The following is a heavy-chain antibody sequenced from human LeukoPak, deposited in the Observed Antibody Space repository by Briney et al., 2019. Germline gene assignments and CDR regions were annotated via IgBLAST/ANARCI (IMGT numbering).Heavy chain of an antibody. D-gene: IGHD5/OR15-5a*01. CDR2: MSPKSGKT. J-gene: IGHJ4*02. V-gene: IGHV1-8*01. CDR1: GYTFTSYD. Sequence: ASVKVSCKASGYTFTSYDINWVRPATGQGGEWMGWMSPKSGKTDYVQKFQGRVTMTKATSISTAYIELSSLRSEATAAYSCARGLGIPGVYPDIRFWGQGTLVTVSS. CDR3: ARGLGIPGVYPDIRF.